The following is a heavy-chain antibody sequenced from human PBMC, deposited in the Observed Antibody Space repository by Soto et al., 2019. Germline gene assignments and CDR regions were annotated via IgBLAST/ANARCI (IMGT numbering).Heavy chain of an antibody. D-gene: IGHD6-19*01. Sequence: QLGGSLRLSCAASGFTFSSYAMHWVRQAPGKGLEWVAVISYDGSNKYYADSVKGRFTISRDNSKNTLYLQMNSLRAEDTAVYYCARDLVPYSSGRAGGYWGQGTLVTVSS. CDR3: ARDLVPYSSGRAGGY. J-gene: IGHJ4*02. V-gene: IGHV3-30-3*01. CDR1: GFTFSSYA. CDR2: ISYDGSNK.